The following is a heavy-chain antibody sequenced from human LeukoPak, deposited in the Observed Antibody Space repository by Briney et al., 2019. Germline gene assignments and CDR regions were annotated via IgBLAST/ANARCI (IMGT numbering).Heavy chain of an antibody. Sequence: AGGSLRLSCAASGFTFDDYAMHWVRQAPGKGLEWVSLISWDGGSTYYADSVRGRFTISRDNSKNSLYLQMNSLRAEDTALYYCAKDRQGVGATGFDYWGQRTLVTVSS. CDR1: GFTFDDYA. J-gene: IGHJ4*02. CDR3: AKDRQGVGATGFDY. CDR2: ISWDGGST. V-gene: IGHV3-43D*03. D-gene: IGHD1-26*01.